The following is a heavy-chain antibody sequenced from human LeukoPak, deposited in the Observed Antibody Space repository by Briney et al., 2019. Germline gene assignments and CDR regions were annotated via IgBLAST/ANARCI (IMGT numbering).Heavy chain of an antibody. CDR3: ASLTDYGTFDY. CDR1: GGSISSSSYY. V-gene: IGHV4-39*07. J-gene: IGHJ4*02. CDR2: IYYSGST. Sequence: SETLSLTCTVSGGSISSSSYYWGWIRQPPGKGLEWIGSIYYSGSTYYNPSLKSRVTISVDTSKNQFSLKLSSVTAADTAVYYCASLTDYGTFDYWGQGTLVTVSS. D-gene: IGHD4-17*01.